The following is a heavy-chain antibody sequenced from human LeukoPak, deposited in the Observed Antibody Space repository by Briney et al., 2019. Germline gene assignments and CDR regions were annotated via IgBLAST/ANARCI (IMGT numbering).Heavy chain of an antibody. Sequence: GASVKVSCKASGYTFTSYAMHWVRQAPGQRLEWMGWINAGNGNTKYSQKFQGRVTITRDTSASTAYMELSSLRSEDTAVYYCASLYYYDSSGYGRYYYGMDVWGQGTTVTVSS. V-gene: IGHV1-3*01. J-gene: IGHJ6*02. D-gene: IGHD3-22*01. CDR2: INAGNGNT. CDR1: GYTFTSYA. CDR3: ASLYYYDSSGYGRYYYGMDV.